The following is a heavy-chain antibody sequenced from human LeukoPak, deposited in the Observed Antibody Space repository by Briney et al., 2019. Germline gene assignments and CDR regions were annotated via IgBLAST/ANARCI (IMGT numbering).Heavy chain of an antibody. CDR2: INPSGGST. J-gene: IGHJ1*01. D-gene: IGHD2-15*01. Sequence: GASVKVSCKASGYTFTSYYMHWVRQAPGQGLEWMGIINPSGGSTSYAQKFQGRVTMTRDTSTSTVYMELSSLRSEDTAVYYCARDLVGYCSGGSCNEAGCFQHWGQGTLVTVSS. V-gene: IGHV1-46*01. CDR3: ARDLVGYCSGGSCNEAGCFQH. CDR1: GYTFTSYY.